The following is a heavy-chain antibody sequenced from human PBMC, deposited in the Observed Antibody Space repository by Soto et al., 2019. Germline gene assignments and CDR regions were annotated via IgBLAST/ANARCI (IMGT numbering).Heavy chain of an antibody. CDR1: GYTFTSYG. V-gene: IGHV1-18*01. J-gene: IGHJ4*02. CDR2: ISAYNGNT. D-gene: IGHD3-16*02. CDR3: ALFDDLITFGGVSVPESGHYYY. Sequence: ASVKVSCKASGYTFTSYGISWVRQAPGQGLEWMGWISAYNGNTNYAQKLQGRVTMTTDTSTSTAYMELRSLRSDDTAVYYSALFDDLITFGGVSVPESGHYYYWGQGTLDTVSS.